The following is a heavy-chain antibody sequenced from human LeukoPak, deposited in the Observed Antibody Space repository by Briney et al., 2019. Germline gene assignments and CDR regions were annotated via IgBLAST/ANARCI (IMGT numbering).Heavy chain of an antibody. V-gene: IGHV3-30*18. D-gene: IGHD6-19*01. CDR1: GFTFSSYG. CDR3: ANQDSCSWYLSFDI. Sequence: PGGSLRLSCAVSGFTFSSYGMHWLRQAPGKGLEWVAVISYDGSNKYYADSVKGRFTISRDNSKNTLYLQMNSLRGEDTAVYYCANQDSCSWYLSFDIWGQGRMVTVAS. CDR2: ISYDGSNK. J-gene: IGHJ3*02.